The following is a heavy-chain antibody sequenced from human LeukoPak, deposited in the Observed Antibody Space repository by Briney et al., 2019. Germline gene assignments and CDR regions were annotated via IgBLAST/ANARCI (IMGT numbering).Heavy chain of an antibody. CDR2: IWYDGSNK. CDR1: GFTFSSYG. V-gene: IGHV3-33*01. Sequence: GGYLRLSCATSGFTFSSYGMHWVRQAPGKGLEWVAVIWYDGSNKYYADSGKGRFTISRDNSKNTLYLQMNSLRAEDTAVYYCAREQHLASFDYWGQGTLVTVSS. J-gene: IGHJ4*02. D-gene: IGHD6-13*01. CDR3: AREQHLASFDY.